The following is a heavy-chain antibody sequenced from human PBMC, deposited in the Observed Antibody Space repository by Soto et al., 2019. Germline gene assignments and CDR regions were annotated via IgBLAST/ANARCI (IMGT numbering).Heavy chain of an antibody. Sequence: QVHLVQSGAEVKKPGASVKVSCKGSGYAFTTYGITWVRQAPGQGLEWMGWISAHNGNTNYAKKLKGRVTVTRDTSTSTAYMELRSLRSDDTAVDYCARGRYGDYWGQGALVTVSS. CDR3: ARGRYGDY. D-gene: IGHD1-1*01. J-gene: IGHJ4*02. V-gene: IGHV1-18*01. CDR1: GYAFTTYG. CDR2: ISAHNGNT.